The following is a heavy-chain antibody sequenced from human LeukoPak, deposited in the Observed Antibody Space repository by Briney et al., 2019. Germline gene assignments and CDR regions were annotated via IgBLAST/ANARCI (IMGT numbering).Heavy chain of an antibody. CDR3: ARDLVDTAMVGSYYFDY. CDR2: ISGSGGST. V-gene: IGHV3-23*01. CDR1: GFTFSSYA. Sequence: GGSLRLSCAASGFTFSSYAMSWVRQAPGKGLEWVSAISGSGGSTYYADSVKGRFTISRDNAKNSLYLQMNSLRAEDTAVYYCARDLVDTAMVGSYYFDYWGQGTLVTVSS. J-gene: IGHJ4*02. D-gene: IGHD5-18*01.